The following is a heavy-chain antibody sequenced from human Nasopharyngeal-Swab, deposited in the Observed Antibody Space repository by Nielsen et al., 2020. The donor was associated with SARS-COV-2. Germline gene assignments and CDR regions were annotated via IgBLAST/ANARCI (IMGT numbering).Heavy chain of an antibody. CDR3: ASGQGAARSRFPFDY. J-gene: IGHJ4*02. D-gene: IGHD6-25*01. V-gene: IGHV3-74*01. CDR2: INSDGSST. Sequence: GGSLRLSCAASGFTFSSYWMHWVRQAPGKGLVWVSRINSDGSSTSYADSVKGRFTISRDNAKNTLYLQMNSLRAEDTAVYYCASGQGAARSRFPFDYWGQGTLVTVSS. CDR1: GFTFSSYW.